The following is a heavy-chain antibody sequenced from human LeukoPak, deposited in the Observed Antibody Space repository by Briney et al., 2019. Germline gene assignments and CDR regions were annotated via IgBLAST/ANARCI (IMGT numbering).Heavy chain of an antibody. D-gene: IGHD1-1*01. J-gene: IGHJ4*02. CDR3: ARDGPEQKKETSFSFDY. Sequence: GGSLRLSCAASGFTFDDYAMHWVRQAPGKGLEWVAVISYDGSNKYYADSVKGRFTISRDNSKNTLYLQMNSLRAEDTAVYYCARDGPEQKKETSFSFDYWGQGTLVTVSS. CDR1: GFTFDDYA. CDR2: ISYDGSNK. V-gene: IGHV3-30-3*01.